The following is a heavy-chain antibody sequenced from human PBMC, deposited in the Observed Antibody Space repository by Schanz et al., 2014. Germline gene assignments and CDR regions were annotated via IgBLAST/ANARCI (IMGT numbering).Heavy chain of an antibody. CDR1: RSTFSSYT. V-gene: IGHV1-69*02. D-gene: IGHD2-2*01. CDR3: ARGTMPGTFDI. CDR2: FIPILDVG. Sequence: QVQLVQSGAEVKKPGSSVKVSRKASRSTFSSYTISWVRQARGQGLEWVGRFIPILDVGNYAQQFQGRVTFTADKSTSTAYMELSSLRYEDTALYYCARGTMPGTFDIWGQGTMVTVSS. J-gene: IGHJ3*02.